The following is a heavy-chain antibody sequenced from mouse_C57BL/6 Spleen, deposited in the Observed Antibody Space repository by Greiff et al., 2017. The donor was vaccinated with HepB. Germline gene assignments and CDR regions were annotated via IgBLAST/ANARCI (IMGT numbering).Heavy chain of an antibody. CDR1: GFTFSSYA. V-gene: IGHV5-4*03. J-gene: IGHJ4*01. CDR2: ISDGGSYT. Sequence: EVMLVESGGGLVKPGGSLKLSCAASGFTFSSYAMSWVRQTPEKRLEWVATISDGGSYTYYPDNVKGRFTISRDNAKNNLYMQMSQLKSEDTAMYYCARIYYYGSSPSYYYAMDYWGQGTSVTVSS. CDR3: ARIYYYGSSPSYYYAMDY. D-gene: IGHD1-1*01.